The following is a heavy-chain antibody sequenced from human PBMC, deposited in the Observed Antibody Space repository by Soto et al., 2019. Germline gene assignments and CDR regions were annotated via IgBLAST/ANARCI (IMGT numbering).Heavy chain of an antibody. CDR2: IDPSDSYT. J-gene: IGHJ6*02. CDR3: ARHRDSSIFYYYTMDV. D-gene: IGHD3-3*02. V-gene: IGHV5-10-1*03. CDR1: GYHFTSYW. Sequence: EVQLVQSGAEVKKPGESLRISCKGSGYHFTSYWITWLRQMPGKGLEWMGRIDPSDSYTNYNPSFEGHVTISADTSISTAYLQWSSLEASDTAMYYCARHRDSSIFYYYTMDVWGQGTTVTVSS.